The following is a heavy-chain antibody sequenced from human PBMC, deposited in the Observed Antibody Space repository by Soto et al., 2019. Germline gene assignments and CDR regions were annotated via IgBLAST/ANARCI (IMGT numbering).Heavy chain of an antibody. V-gene: IGHV3-30*18. D-gene: IGHD6-13*01. CDR2: ISYAGSNK. CDR3: AKEGYSSYLDY. CDR1: GFTFSSYG. Sequence: QVQLVESGGGVVQPGRSLRLSCAASGFTFSSYGMHWVRQAPGKGLEWVEVISYAGSNKYYADSVKGRFTISRDNSKNTLYLQMNSLRAEDTAVYYCAKEGYSSYLDYWGQGTLVTVSS. J-gene: IGHJ4*02.